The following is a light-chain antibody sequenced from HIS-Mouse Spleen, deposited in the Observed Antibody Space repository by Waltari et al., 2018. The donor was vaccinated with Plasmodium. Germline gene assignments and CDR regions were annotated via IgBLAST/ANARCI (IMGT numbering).Light chain of an antibody. V-gene: IGKV2-30*01. CDR1: QSLVYSDGNTY. J-gene: IGKJ1*01. CDR3: MQGTRWPWT. Sequence: DVVMTQSPLSLPVTLGQPASISCRSSQSLVYSDGNTYLNWFKQRPGQSPRRLIYKVSNRDSGVPDRFSGSGSGTDFTLKISRVEAEDVGVYYCMQGTRWPWTFGQGTKVEIK. CDR2: KVS.